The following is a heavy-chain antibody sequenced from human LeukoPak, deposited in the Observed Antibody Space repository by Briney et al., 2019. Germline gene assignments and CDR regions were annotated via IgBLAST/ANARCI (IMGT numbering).Heavy chain of an antibody. V-gene: IGHV3-30*03. J-gene: IGHJ4*02. Sequence: PGGSLRLSCVASGFTFSSYGMHWVRQAPGKGLEWVAVISYDGSDKYYADSVKGRFTISRDNSKNTLYLQMNSLRAEDTAVYYCASSSPYYYDSSGYSGLDYWGQGTLVTVSS. D-gene: IGHD3-22*01. CDR1: GFTFSSYG. CDR3: ASSSPYYYDSSGYSGLDY. CDR2: ISYDGSDK.